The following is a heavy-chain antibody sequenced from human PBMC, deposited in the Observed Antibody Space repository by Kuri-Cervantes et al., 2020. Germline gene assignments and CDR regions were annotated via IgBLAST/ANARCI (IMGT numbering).Heavy chain of an antibody. V-gene: IGHV4-39*07. CDR3: ARTVVWFYYYYYMDV. CDR1: GGSISSSSYH. J-gene: IGHJ6*03. CDR2: IYYSGST. Sequence: SETLSLTCTVSGGSISSSSYHWGWIRQPPGKGLEWLGSIYYSGSTYYNPSLKSRVTISVDTSKNQFSLKLISVTAADTAVYYCARTVVWFYYYYYMDVWGKGTTVTVSS. D-gene: IGHD3-10*01.